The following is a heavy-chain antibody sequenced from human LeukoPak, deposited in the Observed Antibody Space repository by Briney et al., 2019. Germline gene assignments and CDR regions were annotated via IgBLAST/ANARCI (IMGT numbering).Heavy chain of an antibody. V-gene: IGHV1-18*01. D-gene: IGHD6-13*01. J-gene: IGHJ3*02. Sequence: GASVKVSCKASGYTFTSYGISWVRQAPGQGLEWMGWISAYNGNTNYAQKLQGTVTMTTDTSTSTAYMELRSLRSDDTAVYYCARDIAAAGNDAFDIWGQGTMVTVSS. CDR3: ARDIAAAGNDAFDI. CDR1: GYTFTSYG. CDR2: ISAYNGNT.